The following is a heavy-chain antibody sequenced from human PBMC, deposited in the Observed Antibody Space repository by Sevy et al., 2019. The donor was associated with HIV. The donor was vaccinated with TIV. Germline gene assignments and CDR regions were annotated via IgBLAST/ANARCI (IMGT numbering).Heavy chain of an antibody. CDR1: GFNLSSYS. D-gene: IGHD6-19*01. V-gene: IGHV3-48*01. CDR2: ISSSSDSSRTL. CDR3: ARPDLSGWYFDF. Sequence: GGSLRLSCVASGFNLSSYSMNWVRQAPGKGLEWVSYISSSSDSSRTLDYADSVKGRFSISRDNAKNSVHLQMTSLRVEDTAVYYCARPDLSGWYFDFWGHGALVTVSS. J-gene: IGHJ4*01.